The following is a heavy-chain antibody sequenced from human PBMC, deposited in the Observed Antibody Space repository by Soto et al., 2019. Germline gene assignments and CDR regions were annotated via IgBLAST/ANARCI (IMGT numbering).Heavy chain of an antibody. J-gene: IGHJ4*02. D-gene: IGHD5-12*01. CDR1: GGTFSSYT. CDR2: IIPILGIA. Sequence: QVQLVQSGAEVKKPGSSVKVSCKASGGTFSSYTISWVRQAPGQGLEWMGRIIPILGIANYAQKFQGRVTITACKRTSTAYMELSSLRSEDTGVYYGGRGYSGYAAGYWGQGILVTVSS. CDR3: GRGYSGYAAGY. V-gene: IGHV1-69*02.